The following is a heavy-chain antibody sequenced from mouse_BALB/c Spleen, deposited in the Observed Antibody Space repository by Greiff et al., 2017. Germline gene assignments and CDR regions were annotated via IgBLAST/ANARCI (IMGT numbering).Heavy chain of an antibody. CDR3: ARGGLDRYEAMDY. CDR2: ISSGSSTI. J-gene: IGHJ4*01. D-gene: IGHD2-14*01. V-gene: IGHV5-17*02. CDR1: GFTFSSFG. Sequence: DVKLVESGGGLVQPGGSRKLSCAASGFTFSSFGMHWVRQAPEKGLEWVAYISSGSSTIYYADTVKGRFTISRDNPKNTLFLQMTSLRSEDTAMYYCARGGLDRYEAMDYWGQGTSVTVSS.